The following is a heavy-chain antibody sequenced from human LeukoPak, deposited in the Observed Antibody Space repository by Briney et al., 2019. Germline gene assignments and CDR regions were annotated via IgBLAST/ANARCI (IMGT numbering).Heavy chain of an antibody. CDR3: ATRRGGYSGLGYFDY. Sequence: GESLKISCKGSGYSFTSYWIGWVRQMPGKGLEWMGIIYPGDPDTRYSPSFQGQVTISADKSISTAYLQWSSLKASDTAMYYCATRRGGYSGLGYFDYWGQGTLVTVSS. V-gene: IGHV5-51*01. D-gene: IGHD5-18*01. CDR2: IYPGDPDT. CDR1: GYSFTSYW. J-gene: IGHJ4*02.